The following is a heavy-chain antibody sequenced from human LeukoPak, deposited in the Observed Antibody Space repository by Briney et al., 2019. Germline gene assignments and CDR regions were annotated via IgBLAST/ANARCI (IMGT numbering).Heavy chain of an antibody. CDR3: ARGNLNVLRYFDWFPSNWFDP. CDR1: GGSISSSNW. Sequence: SETLSLTCAVSGGSISSSNWWSWVRQPPGKGLEWIGSIYYSGSTYYNPSLKSRVTISVDTSKNQFSLKLSSVTAADTAVYYCARGNLNVLRYFDWFPSNWFDPWGQGTLVTVSS. J-gene: IGHJ5*02. V-gene: IGHV4-4*02. D-gene: IGHD3-9*01. CDR2: IYYSGST.